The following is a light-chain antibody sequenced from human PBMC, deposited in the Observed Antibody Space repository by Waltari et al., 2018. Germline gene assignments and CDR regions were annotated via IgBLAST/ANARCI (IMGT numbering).Light chain of an antibody. V-gene: IGLV3-9*01. J-gene: IGLJ3*02. Sequence: SYELTQPVSVSVAQGQTAKITLRGDHSGRKNVHRYQHRPGQAPLLVLYRDDNRPPGIPDRFSGSNSGNTATLTISGAQAGDEAAYYCQVWDNSNGVFGGGT. CDR1: HSGRKN. CDR2: RDD. CDR3: QVWDNSNGV.